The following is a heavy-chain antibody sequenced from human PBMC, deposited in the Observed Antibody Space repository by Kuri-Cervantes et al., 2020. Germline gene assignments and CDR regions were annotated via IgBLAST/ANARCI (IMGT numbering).Heavy chain of an antibody. CDR1: GFTFENYA. D-gene: IGHD2-2*02. CDR3: ARSLVVPAAIGGISLGY. CDR2: ISRDGGSI. Sequence: SLKISCAASGFTFENYAMHWVRQVPGKGLEWVSGISRDGGSIAYADSVEGRFTISRDNAKNSLYLQMNSLRAEDTAVYYCARSLVVPAAIGGISLGYWGQGTLVTVSS. V-gene: IGHV3-9*01. J-gene: IGHJ4*02.